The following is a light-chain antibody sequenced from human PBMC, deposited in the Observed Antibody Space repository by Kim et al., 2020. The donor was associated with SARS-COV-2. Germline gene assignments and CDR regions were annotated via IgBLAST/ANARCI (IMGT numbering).Light chain of an antibody. CDR2: VEGSGGY. CDR3: ETWDSNTAV. CDR1: SGHRNYI. V-gene: IGLV4-60*03. J-gene: IGLJ7*01. Sequence: SVKLTCNLSSGHRNYIVAWHQQQPGKAPRYLMKVEGSGGYKKGSGVPDRFSGSSSGAECYLIISNLQSEDEAVYHCETWDSNTAVFGGGTQLTVL.